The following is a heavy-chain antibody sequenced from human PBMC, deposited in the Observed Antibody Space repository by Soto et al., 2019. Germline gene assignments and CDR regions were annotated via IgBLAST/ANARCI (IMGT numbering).Heavy chain of an antibody. V-gene: IGHV3-30*01. CDR1: GFTFSTYW. J-gene: IGHJ4*02. CDR2: IKNDGGSK. CDR3: AKEQLAMTVVVADYFDS. D-gene: IGHD3-22*01. Sequence: PGGSLRLSCAASGFTFSTYWMHWVRQAPGKGLEWVSLIKNDGGSKYYGDSVKGQFIISRDNSHNTVSLQMNSLRADDTAVYFCAKEQLAMTVVVADYFDSWGQGTLVTVSS.